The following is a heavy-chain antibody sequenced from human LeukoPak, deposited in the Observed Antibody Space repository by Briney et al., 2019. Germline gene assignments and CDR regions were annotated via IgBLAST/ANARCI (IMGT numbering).Heavy chain of an antibody. D-gene: IGHD1-26*01. J-gene: IGHJ4*02. CDR1: GFTFSSYA. Sequence: GGSLRLSCAASGFTFSSYATSWVRQAPGKGLEWVSAISGSGGSTYYADSVKGRFTISRDNSKNTLYLQMNSLRAEDTAVYYCAKTSSLAGATQIDYWGQGTLVTVSS. V-gene: IGHV3-23*01. CDR2: ISGSGGST. CDR3: AKTSSLAGATQIDY.